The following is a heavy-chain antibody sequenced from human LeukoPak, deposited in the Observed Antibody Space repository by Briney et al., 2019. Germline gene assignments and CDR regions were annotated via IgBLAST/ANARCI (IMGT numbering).Heavy chain of an antibody. D-gene: IGHD3-16*01. CDR2: INPNSGGT. Sequence: APVKVSCKASGYTFTGYYMHRVRQAPEQGLEWMGWINPNSGGTNYAQKFQGRVTMTRDTSISTAYMELSRLRSDDTAVYYCARDRGSDDAFDIWGQGTMVTVSS. CDR1: GYTFTGYY. CDR3: ARDRGSDDAFDI. J-gene: IGHJ3*02. V-gene: IGHV1-2*02.